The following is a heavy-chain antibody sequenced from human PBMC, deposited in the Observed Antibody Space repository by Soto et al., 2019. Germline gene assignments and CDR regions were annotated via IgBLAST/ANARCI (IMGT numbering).Heavy chain of an antibody. CDR1: GGSTSSYY. V-gene: IGHV4-59*01. CDR2: IYYSGRT. J-gene: IGHJ6*03. D-gene: IGHD3-3*01. CDR3: ARVPGGVFWSGSLYDYYYYVDV. Sequence: SETLSLTCTVSGGSTSSYYWSWIRQPPGKGLKWIGYIYYSGRTKYNPSHKSRVTISVDTSKNQFALKLSSVTAAVTAVYYCARVPGGVFWSGSLYDYYYYVDVWGKGTAVTVSS.